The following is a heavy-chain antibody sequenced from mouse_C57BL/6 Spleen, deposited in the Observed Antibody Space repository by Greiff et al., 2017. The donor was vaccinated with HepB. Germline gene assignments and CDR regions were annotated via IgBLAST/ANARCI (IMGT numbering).Heavy chain of an antibody. Sequence: VKQSCKASGYTFPSYWMHWVKQRPGRGLEWIGRIDPNSGGTKYNEKFKSKATLTVDKPSSTAYMQLSSLTSEDSAVYYCARYYYGSSSYAMDYWGQGTSVTVSS. D-gene: IGHD1-1*01. CDR1: GYTFPSYW. CDR3: ARYYYGSSSYAMDY. V-gene: IGHV1-72*01. CDR2: IDPNSGGT. J-gene: IGHJ4*01.